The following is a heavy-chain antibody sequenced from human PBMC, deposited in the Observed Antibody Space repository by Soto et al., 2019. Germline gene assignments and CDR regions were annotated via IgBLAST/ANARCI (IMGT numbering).Heavy chain of an antibody. D-gene: IGHD4-17*01. CDR3: ARDKGIYGDNGDKLSGWFDP. V-gene: IGHV4-59*01. CDR2: IYYSGST. CDR1: GGSISSYY. Sequence: SETLSLTCTVSGGSISSYYWSWIRQPPGKGLEWIGYIYYSGSTNYNPSLKSRVTIPVDTSKNQFSLKLSSVTAADTAVYYCARDKGIYGDNGDKLSGWFDPWGQGTLVTVSS. J-gene: IGHJ5*02.